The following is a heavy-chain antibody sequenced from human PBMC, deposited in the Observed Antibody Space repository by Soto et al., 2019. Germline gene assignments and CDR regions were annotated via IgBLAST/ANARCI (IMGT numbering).Heavy chain of an antibody. V-gene: IGHV3-9*01. CDR2: ISWNSGSI. CDR3: AKDISGRGSYYYYHGMDV. D-gene: IGHD3-16*01. CDR1: GFTFDDYA. J-gene: IGHJ6*02. Sequence: GGSLRLSCAASGFTFDDYAMHWVRQAPGKGLEWVSGISWNSGSIGYADSVKARFTMSRDNAKNFLYLQMNSLRAEDTALYFCAKDISGRGSYYYYHGMDVWGQGTTVTVS.